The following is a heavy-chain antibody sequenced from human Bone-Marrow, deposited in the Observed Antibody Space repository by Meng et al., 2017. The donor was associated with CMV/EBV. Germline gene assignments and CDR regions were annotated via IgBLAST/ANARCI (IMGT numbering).Heavy chain of an antibody. J-gene: IGHJ4*02. Sequence: GESLKISCAASGFTFSSYAMHWARQAPGKGLEWVAVISYDGSNKYYADSVKGRFTISRDNSKNTVYLQMNSLRAEDTAVYYCAKDRLKHSGWYEGFDYWGQGTLVTVSS. V-gene: IGHV3-30-3*01. D-gene: IGHD6-19*01. CDR3: AKDRLKHSGWYEGFDY. CDR2: ISYDGSNK. CDR1: GFTFSSYA.